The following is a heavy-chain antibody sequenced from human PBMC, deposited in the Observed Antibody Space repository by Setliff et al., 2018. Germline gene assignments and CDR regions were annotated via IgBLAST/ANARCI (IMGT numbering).Heavy chain of an antibody. CDR2: IRYDGSIT. J-gene: IGHJ6*02. CDR3: ALDGPYYYYGMDV. V-gene: IGHV3-30*02. CDR1: GFTFSNYG. Sequence: GESLRLSCVASGFTFSNYGIHWFRQTPSKRLEWVAFIRYDGSITHYGDSVKGRFTISRDNAKNSLYLQMNSLRAEDTAVYYCALDGPYYYYGMDVWGQGTTVTVSS.